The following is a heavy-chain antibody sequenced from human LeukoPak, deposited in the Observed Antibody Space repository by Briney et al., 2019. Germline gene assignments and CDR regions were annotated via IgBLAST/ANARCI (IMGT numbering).Heavy chain of an antibody. J-gene: IGHJ4*02. CDR3: AKTFLEWLFSTEYYFDY. D-gene: IGHD3-3*01. CDR1: GFAFSSYA. CDR2: ISGSGGST. Sequence: GGSLRLSCAASGFAFSSYAMSWVRQAPGKGLEWVSAISGSGGSTYYADSVKGRFTISRDNSKNTLYLQMNSLRAEDTAVYYCAKTFLEWLFSTEYYFDYWGQGTLVTVSS. V-gene: IGHV3-23*01.